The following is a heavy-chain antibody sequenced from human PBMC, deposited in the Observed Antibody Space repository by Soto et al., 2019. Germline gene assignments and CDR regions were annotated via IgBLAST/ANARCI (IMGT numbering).Heavy chain of an antibody. Sequence: SETLSLTCTVSGGSISSSSYYWGWIRQPPGKGLEWIGSIYYSGSTYYNPSLKSRVTISVDTSKNQFSLKLSSVTAADTAVYYCARPRFLEWLFRGTYYGMDVWGQGTTVTVSS. J-gene: IGHJ6*02. D-gene: IGHD3-3*01. V-gene: IGHV4-39*01. CDR1: GGSISSSSYY. CDR2: IYYSGST. CDR3: ARPRFLEWLFRGTYYGMDV.